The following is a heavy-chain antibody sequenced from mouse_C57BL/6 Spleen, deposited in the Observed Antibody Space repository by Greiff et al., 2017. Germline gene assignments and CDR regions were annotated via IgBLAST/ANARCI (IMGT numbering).Heavy chain of an antibody. V-gene: IGHV5-6*01. Sequence: EVKLVESGGDLVKPAGSLSLSCAAPGFSFSSYGLSCFLQTLHKRLVWFATISSGGSYTYYPDTVKRRFSITRENDKNTLYLQMSSLKSEDTAMCYSERHEGSLDYWGKGTSVTVSS. CDR3: ERHEGSLDY. J-gene: IGHJ4*01. CDR2: ISSGGSYT. CDR1: GFSFSSYG.